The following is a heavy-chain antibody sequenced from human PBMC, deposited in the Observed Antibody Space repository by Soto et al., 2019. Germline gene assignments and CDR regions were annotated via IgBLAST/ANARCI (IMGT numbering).Heavy chain of an antibody. CDR3: ARKRTDVSGFYYYYGMDV. CDR1: GFTVSSNY. D-gene: IGHD3-10*01. V-gene: IGHV3-53*02. Sequence: EVQLVETGGGLIQPGGSLRLSCAASGFTVSSNYMSWVRQAPGKGLEWVSVIYSGGSTYYADSVKGRFTISRDNSKNTLYLQMNSLRAEDTAVYYCARKRTDVSGFYYYYGMDVWGQGTTVTVSS. J-gene: IGHJ6*02. CDR2: IYSGGST.